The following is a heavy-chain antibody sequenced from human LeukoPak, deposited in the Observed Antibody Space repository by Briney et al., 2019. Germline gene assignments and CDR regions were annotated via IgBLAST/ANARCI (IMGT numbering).Heavy chain of an antibody. V-gene: IGHV4-59*11. J-gene: IGHJ5*02. D-gene: IGHD6-13*01. CDR3: SGGPQVPPGSSWMGLGWFDP. CDR2: IYYSGST. CDR1: GGSISSHY. Sequence: SETLSLTCTASGGSISSHYWSWIRQPPGKGLEWIGYIYYSGSTNYNPSLKSRVTISVDTSKNQFSLKLSSVTAAATAVVYWSGGPQVPPGSSWMGLGWFDPWGQGTLVTVSS.